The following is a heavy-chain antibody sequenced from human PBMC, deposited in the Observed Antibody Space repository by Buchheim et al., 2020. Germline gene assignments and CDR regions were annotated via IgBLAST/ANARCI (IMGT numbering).Heavy chain of an antibody. D-gene: IGHD3-10*01. CDR2: INPSGGST. V-gene: IGHV1-46*01. CDR3: ARASNEVRGVMPFDY. Sequence: QVQLVQSGAEVKKPGASVKVSCKASGYTFTSYYMHWVRQAPGQGLEWMGIINPSGGSTSYVQKFQGRVTMTRDTSTITVYMELSSLRSEDTAVYYCARASNEVRGVMPFDYWGQGTL. CDR1: GYTFTSYY. J-gene: IGHJ4*02.